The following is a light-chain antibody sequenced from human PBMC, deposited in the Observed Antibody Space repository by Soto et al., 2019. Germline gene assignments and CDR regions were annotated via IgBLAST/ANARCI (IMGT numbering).Light chain of an antibody. J-gene: IGKJ2*01. CDR3: QQYNQSPLVT. CDR1: QSVSTL. Sequence: EIVMTQSPATLSVSPGERATLSCRASQSVSTLLAWYQQKPGQAPRLLIHGASKRAIGIPERFSGSGSGTDFTLTISSLQSEDFAVYFCQQYNQSPLVTFGQGTRVEI. CDR2: GAS. V-gene: IGKV3-15*01.